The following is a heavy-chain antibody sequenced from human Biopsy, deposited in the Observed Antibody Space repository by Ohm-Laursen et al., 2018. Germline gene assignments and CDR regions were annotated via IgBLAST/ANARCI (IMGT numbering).Heavy chain of an antibody. D-gene: IGHD5/OR15-5a*01. CDR2: ISGYNGNT. Sequence: ASVKVSCKASGYSFTSYGISWVRQAPGDGLEWKGRISGYNGNTNYAQKFQGRVTMTADTSTSTVYMEVRGLRSDDTAVYYCARVTLPLYLDYWGQGTRVSVSS. V-gene: IGHV1-18*01. CDR3: ARVTLPLYLDY. CDR1: GYSFTSYG. J-gene: IGHJ4*02.